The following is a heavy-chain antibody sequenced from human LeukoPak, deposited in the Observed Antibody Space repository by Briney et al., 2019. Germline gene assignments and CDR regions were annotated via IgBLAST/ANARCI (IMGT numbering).Heavy chain of an antibody. J-gene: IGHJ5*02. CDR1: GYTFTNYC. Sequence: ASVKVSCKASGYTFTNYCMHWARQAPGQGLEWMGIINPSSGGATYAQKFQGRVTMTRDTFTSTVYMELSSLRSEDTAVYYCARDGNYYGSGAGPDSWFDPCGQGTLVTVSS. CDR2: INPSSGGA. CDR3: ARDGNYYGSGAGPDSWFDP. V-gene: IGHV1-46*01. D-gene: IGHD3-10*01.